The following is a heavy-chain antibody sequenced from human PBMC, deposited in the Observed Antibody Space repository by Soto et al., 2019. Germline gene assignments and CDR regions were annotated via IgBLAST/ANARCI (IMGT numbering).Heavy chain of an antibody. J-gene: IGHJ4*02. CDR1: GFTFSSYG. Sequence: QVQLVESGGGVVQPGRSLRLSCAASGFTFSSYGMHWVRQAPGKGLEWVAVIWYDGSNKYYADSVKGRFTISRDNSKNTLYLQMNSLRAEDTAVYYCARDRAVVPGEQWLEYYFDYWGQGTLVTVSS. V-gene: IGHV3-33*01. CDR2: IWYDGSNK. CDR3: ARDRAVVPGEQWLEYYFDY. D-gene: IGHD6-19*01.